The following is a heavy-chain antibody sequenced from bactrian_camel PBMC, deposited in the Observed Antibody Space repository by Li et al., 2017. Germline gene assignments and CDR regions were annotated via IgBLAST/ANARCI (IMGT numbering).Heavy chain of an antibody. J-gene: IGHJ4*01. CDR3: AASQKVPLVGCRKGFFEL. D-gene: IGHD7*01. CDR2: IWTGDGET. Sequence: HVQLVESGGDSVQVGGSLRLSCAASGYTYSNYCMAWFRQAPGKEREGVASIWTGDGETHYADSVTGRFTISQDNGAKDTVYLQMNLLRVEDTATYYCAASQKVPLVGCRKGFFELWGQGTQVTVS. V-gene: IGHV3S1*01. CDR1: GYTYSNYC.